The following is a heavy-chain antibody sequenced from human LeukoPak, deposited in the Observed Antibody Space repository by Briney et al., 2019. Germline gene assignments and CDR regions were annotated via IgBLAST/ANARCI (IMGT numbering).Heavy chain of an antibody. CDR2: IYPGDSDT. CDR1: GYSFTSYW. CDR3: ARHRSSSSGWTDLYDY. V-gene: IGHV5-51*01. Sequence: GEFLKISCKGSGYSFTSYWIGWVRQMPGEGLEWMGIIYPGDSDTRYSPSFQGQVTISADKSISTAYLQWSSLKASDTAMYYCARHRSSSSGWTDLYDYWGQGTLVTVSS. J-gene: IGHJ4*02. D-gene: IGHD6-19*01.